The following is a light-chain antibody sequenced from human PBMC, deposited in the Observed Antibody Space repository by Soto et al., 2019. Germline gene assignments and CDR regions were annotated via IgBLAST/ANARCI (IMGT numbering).Light chain of an antibody. CDR3: CSYAGSGTYV. CDR2: EGS. J-gene: IGLJ1*01. Sequence: QSALTQPASVSGSPGQSITISCTGTSSDVGSYNLVSWYQQHPGKAPKLMIFEGSERPSGVSNRFSGSKSGNTASLRSSGLQAEDEADYYCCSYAGSGTYVFGTGTKVTVL. CDR1: SSDVGSYNL. V-gene: IGLV2-23*01.